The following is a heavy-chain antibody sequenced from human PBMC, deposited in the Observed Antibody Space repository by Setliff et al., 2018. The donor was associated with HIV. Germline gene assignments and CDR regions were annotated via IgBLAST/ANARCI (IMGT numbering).Heavy chain of an antibody. J-gene: IGHJ4*03. CDR2: IYFTGSA. CDR3: ARRRDGSSWYREDFDY. CDR1: GGSLSRTSYY. V-gene: IGHV4-39*01. D-gene: IGHD6-13*01. Sequence: SETLSLTCTVSGGSLSRTSYYWGWIRQPPGKGLEWLGTIYFTGSAYYNPSLKSRVTISVDTSKNQFSLKLSSVTAADTAVYYCARRRDGSSWYREDFDYWVPETLLVTVSS.